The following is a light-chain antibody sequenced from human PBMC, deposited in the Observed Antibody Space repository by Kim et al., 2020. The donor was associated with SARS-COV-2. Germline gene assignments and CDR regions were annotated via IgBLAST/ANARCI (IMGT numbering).Light chain of an antibody. Sequence: QSALTQPASVSGSPGQSITIPCTGTSRNIGSYNLVSWYQQHPGKAPKLIIYEVTKWPSGVSSRFSGSKSGNTASLTISGLQTEDEADYYCCSYAGAGTNSLIFGGGTQLTVL. J-gene: IGLJ2*01. CDR1: SRNIGSYNL. CDR3: CSYAGAGTNSLI. V-gene: IGLV2-23*02. CDR2: EVT.